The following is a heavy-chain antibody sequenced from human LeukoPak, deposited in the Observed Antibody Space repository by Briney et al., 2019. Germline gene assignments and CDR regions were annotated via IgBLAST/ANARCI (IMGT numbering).Heavy chain of an antibody. D-gene: IGHD3-10*01. Sequence: PGGSLRLSCAASRFTFSSYSMNWVRQAPGKGLEWVSYISSSGSTIYYADSVKGRFTISRDNAKNSLYLQMNSLRAEDTAVYYCASGSGSYYLYYYYYMDVWGKGTTVTISS. CDR2: ISSSGSTI. CDR3: ASGSGSYYLYYYYYMDV. CDR1: RFTFSSYS. V-gene: IGHV3-48*04. J-gene: IGHJ6*03.